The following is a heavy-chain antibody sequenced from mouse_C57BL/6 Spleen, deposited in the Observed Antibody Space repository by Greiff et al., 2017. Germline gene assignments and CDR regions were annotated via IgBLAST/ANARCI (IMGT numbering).Heavy chain of an antibody. Sequence: EVQVVESGGGLVQPKGSLKLSCAASGFSFNIYAMNWVRQAPGKGLEWVARIRSKSNNYATYYADSVKDRLTISRDDSESVFYLQMNNLKTEYTAMYYGVRQGNYYAIDYWGQGTSVTVSS. CDR1: GFSFNIYA. CDR3: VRQGNYYAIDY. CDR2: IRSKSNNYAT. J-gene: IGHJ4*01. V-gene: IGHV10-1*01.